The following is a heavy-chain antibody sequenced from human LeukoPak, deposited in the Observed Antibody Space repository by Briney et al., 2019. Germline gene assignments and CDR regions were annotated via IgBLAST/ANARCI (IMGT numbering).Heavy chain of an antibody. CDR3: AMNSGYDIYYYGMDV. D-gene: IGHD5-12*01. V-gene: IGHV4-59*01. Sequence: SETLSLTCTVSGGSISSYYWSWIRQPPGKGLEWIGYIYYSGSTNYNPSLKSRVTISVDTSKNQFSLKLSSVTAADTAVYYCAMNSGYDIYYYGMDVWGHGTTVTVSS. J-gene: IGHJ6*02. CDR1: GGSISSYY. CDR2: IYYSGST.